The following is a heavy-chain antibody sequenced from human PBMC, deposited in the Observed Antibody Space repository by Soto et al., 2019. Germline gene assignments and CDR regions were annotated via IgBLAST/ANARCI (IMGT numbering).Heavy chain of an antibody. CDR1: GFTFNSHG. D-gene: IGHD3-10*01. J-gene: IGHJ1*01. V-gene: IGHV3-7*01. CDR3: ASGLWTFQH. Sequence: GGSLRLSCGASGFTFNSHGMHWVRQAPGKGLEWVANIKQDGSEKYYVDSVKGRFTISRDNAKNSLYLQMNSLGAEDTAVYFCASGLWTFQHWGQGTLVTVSS. CDR2: IKQDGSEK.